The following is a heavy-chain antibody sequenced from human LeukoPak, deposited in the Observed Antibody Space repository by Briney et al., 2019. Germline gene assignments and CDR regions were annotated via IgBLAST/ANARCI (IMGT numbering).Heavy chain of an antibody. CDR2: INQRGST. CDR3: ARGIPGTGYSSRGYYYGTDV. J-gene: IGHJ6*04. Sequence: SETLSLTCAVYCGSFSGYHGSWTRQPPGRGLEWIGEINQRGSTHYNPSLKSRVTISVDTPNNQFSLKLRSVPAADTAVYYCARGIPGTGYSSRGYYYGTDVWGKGNTVSVSS. V-gene: IGHV4-34*01. D-gene: IGHD6-13*01. CDR1: CGSFSGYH.